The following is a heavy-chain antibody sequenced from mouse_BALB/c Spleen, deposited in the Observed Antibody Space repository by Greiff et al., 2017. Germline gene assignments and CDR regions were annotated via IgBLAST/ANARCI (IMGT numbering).Heavy chain of an antibody. J-gene: IGHJ3*01. CDR3: ARGDYEFAY. CDR1: GYTFTSYY. CDR2: IYPGDGST. Sequence: QVQLQQSGPELVKPGASVKMSCKASGYTFTSYYIHWVKQRPGQGLEWIGWIYPGDGSTKYNEKFKGKTTLTADKSSSTAYMLLSSLTSEDSAIYFCARGDYEFAYWGQGTLVTVSA. D-gene: IGHD2-4*01. V-gene: IGHV1S56*01.